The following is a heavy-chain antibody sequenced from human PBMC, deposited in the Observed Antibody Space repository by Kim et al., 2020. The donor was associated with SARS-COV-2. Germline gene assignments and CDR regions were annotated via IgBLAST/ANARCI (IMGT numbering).Heavy chain of an antibody. V-gene: IGHV1-69*01. J-gene: IGHJ2*01. Sequence: NYEKKFQGRVTITADESTSTAYMELSSLRSEDTAVYYCARVGGVYWYFDLWGRCTLVTVSS. CDR3: ARVGGVYWYFDL.